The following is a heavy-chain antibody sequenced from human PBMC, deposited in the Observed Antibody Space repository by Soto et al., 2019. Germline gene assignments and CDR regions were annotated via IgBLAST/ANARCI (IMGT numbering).Heavy chain of an antibody. CDR3: AKDKVSRGLPAIRSYFDY. J-gene: IGHJ4*02. D-gene: IGHD3-10*01. Sequence: GGSLRLSCAASGFTFSSYAMSWVRQAPGKGLEWVSAISGSGGSTNYADSVKGRFTISRDNSKNTLYLQMNSLRAEDTAVYYCAKDKVSRGLPAIRSYFDYWGQGTLVTVSS. CDR2: ISGSGGST. V-gene: IGHV3-23*01. CDR1: GFTFSSYA.